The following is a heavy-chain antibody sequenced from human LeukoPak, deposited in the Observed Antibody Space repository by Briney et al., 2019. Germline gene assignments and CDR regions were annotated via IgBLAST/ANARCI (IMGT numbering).Heavy chain of an antibody. CDR3: ARVRYDILTGYYVDY. V-gene: IGHV4-4*02. CDR2: IYHSGST. CDR1: GGSISSSNW. J-gene: IGHJ4*02. D-gene: IGHD3-9*01. Sequence: SGTLSLTCAVSGGSISSSNWWSWVRQPPGKGLEWIGEIYHSGSTNYNPSLKSRVTISVDKSKNQFSLKLSSVTAADTAVYYCARVRYDILTGYYVDYWGQGTPVTVSS.